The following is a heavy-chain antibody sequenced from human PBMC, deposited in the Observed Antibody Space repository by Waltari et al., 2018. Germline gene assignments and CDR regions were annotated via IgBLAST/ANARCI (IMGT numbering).Heavy chain of an antibody. CDR3: AKAIAARRDYYYYMDV. V-gene: IGHV3-23*04. Sequence: EVQLVESGGGLVQPGGSLRLSCAASGFTFSSYAMSWVRQAPGKGLDWVSAISGSGGSTYYADSVKGRFTISRDNSKNTLYLQMNSLRAEDTAVYYCAKAIAARRDYYYYMDVWGKGTTVTVSS. D-gene: IGHD6-6*01. CDR2: ISGSGGST. J-gene: IGHJ6*03. CDR1: GFTFSSYA.